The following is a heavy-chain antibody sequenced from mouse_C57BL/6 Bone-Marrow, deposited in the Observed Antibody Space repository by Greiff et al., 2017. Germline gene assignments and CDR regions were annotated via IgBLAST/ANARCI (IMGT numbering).Heavy chain of an antibody. Sequence: EVQLQQSGPELVKPGASVKIPCKASGYTFTDYNMDWVKQSHGKSLEWIGDINPNNGGTIYNQKFKGKATLTVDKSSSTAYMELRSLTSEDTAVYYCARSDMGGRYDAWFAYWGQGTRVTVSA. V-gene: IGHV1-18*01. CDR3: ARSDMGGRYDAWFAY. CDR1: GYTFTDYN. D-gene: IGHD2-12*01. J-gene: IGHJ3*01. CDR2: INPNNGGT.